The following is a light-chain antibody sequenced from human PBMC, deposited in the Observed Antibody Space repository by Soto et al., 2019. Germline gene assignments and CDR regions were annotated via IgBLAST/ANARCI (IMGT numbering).Light chain of an antibody. CDR3: NSYAGSNNGV. Sequence: QSVLTQPPSASGSPGQAVTISCTGTSSDVGVYNYVSLHPPHPGKAPNLMIYELSQRPSGVPDRFARSKSGSTAPLTVSALQAEHEADYSRNSYAGSNNGVCGGGTKLTAL. V-gene: IGLV2-8*01. CDR1: SSDVGVYNY. CDR2: ELS. J-gene: IGLJ3*02.